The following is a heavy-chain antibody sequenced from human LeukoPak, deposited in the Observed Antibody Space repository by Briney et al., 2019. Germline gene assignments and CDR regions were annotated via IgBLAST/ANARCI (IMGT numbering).Heavy chain of an antibody. Sequence: SETLSLTCAVSGGSFSGYYWTWIRQPPGKGLEWIGEINHSGSANYNPSLKSRVTISLDTSKNQFSLNLSSVTAADTAVYYCARGSSWFQHWGQGTLVTIPS. D-gene: IGHD6-13*01. CDR1: GGSFSGYY. V-gene: IGHV4-34*01. CDR2: INHSGSA. J-gene: IGHJ1*01. CDR3: ARGSSWFQH.